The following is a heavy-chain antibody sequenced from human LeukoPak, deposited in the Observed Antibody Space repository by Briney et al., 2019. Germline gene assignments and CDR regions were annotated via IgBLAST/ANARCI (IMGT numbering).Heavy chain of an antibody. V-gene: IGHV3-30*02. CDR1: GFSFSTYG. Sequence: PGGSLRLSCAASGFSFSTYGTHWVRQAPGKGLEWVTFIQYDDSVKFYADSVKGRFSISRDNSKNTVYLQMNSLRSEDTGLYFCAQDVRIEEVPLLGPGFWGQGTLVTVSS. CDR2: IQYDDSVK. CDR3: AQDVRIEEVPLLGPGF. J-gene: IGHJ4*02. D-gene: IGHD1-14*01.